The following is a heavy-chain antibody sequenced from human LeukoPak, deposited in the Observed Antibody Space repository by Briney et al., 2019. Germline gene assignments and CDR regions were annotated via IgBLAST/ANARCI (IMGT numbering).Heavy chain of an antibody. J-gene: IGHJ5*02. Sequence: ASVKVSCKASGYTFTGYYMHWVRQAPGQGLEWMGWINPNSGGTNYAQKFQGRVTMTRDTSISTAYMELSRLRSDDTAVYYCARDRNDFWSGYFSNWFDPWGQGTLVTVSS. CDR3: ARDRNDFWSGYFSNWFDP. V-gene: IGHV1-2*02. CDR1: GYTFTGYY. CDR2: INPNSGGT. D-gene: IGHD3-3*01.